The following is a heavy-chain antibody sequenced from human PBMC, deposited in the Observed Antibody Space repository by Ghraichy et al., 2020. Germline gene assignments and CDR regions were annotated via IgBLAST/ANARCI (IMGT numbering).Heavy chain of an antibody. D-gene: IGHD3-10*01. J-gene: IGHJ6*02. CDR2: IYYSGST. Sequence: SQTLSLTCTVSGGSISSYYWSWIRQPPGKGLEWIGYIYYSGSTNYNPSLKSRVTISVDTSKNQFSLKLSSVTAADTAVYYCARGGLLGVYYYGSGSYRLYYYGMDVWGQGTTVTVSS. CDR3: ARGGLLGVYYYGSGSYRLYYYGMDV. CDR1: GGSISSYY. V-gene: IGHV4-59*01.